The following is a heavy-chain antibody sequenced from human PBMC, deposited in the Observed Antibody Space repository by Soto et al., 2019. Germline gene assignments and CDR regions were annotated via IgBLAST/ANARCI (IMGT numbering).Heavy chain of an antibody. V-gene: IGHV3-11*05. D-gene: IGHD2-15*01. J-gene: IGHJ4*02. CDR1: GFIFSDYY. CDR3: ARGGPRYCGGGGCQPIDY. Sequence: QVQLVESGGGLVKPGGSLRLSCAASGFIFSDYYMSWIRQAPGKGLEWLSYISSSTYTSYADSVKGRFTISRDNAKNSXXLKMNSLRAEDTAVYYCARGGPRYCGGGGCQPIDYWGQGTLVTVSS. CDR2: ISSSTYT.